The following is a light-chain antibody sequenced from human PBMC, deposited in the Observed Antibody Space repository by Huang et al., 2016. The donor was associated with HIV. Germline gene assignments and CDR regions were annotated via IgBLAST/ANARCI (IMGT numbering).Light chain of an antibody. V-gene: IGKV2-29*02. J-gene: IGKJ2*02. CDR2: DVA. CDR1: HSLLHSDGKTY. Sequence: LVLTQTPLSLSVTPGQPATISCKSNHSLLHSDGKTYLYWYLQRPGHAPQLLIYDVASRFAGVPDRFRGSGSGTDFTLKISRVEAGDVGIYYCMQSTHLRTFGQGTKLEIK. CDR3: MQSTHLRT.